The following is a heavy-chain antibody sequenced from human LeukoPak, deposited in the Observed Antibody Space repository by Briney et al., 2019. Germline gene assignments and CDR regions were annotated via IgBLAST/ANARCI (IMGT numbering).Heavy chain of an antibody. D-gene: IGHD3-16*01. J-gene: IGHJ6*02. CDR2: ISWNSGSI. CDR1: GFTFDDYA. CDR3: ARGGGLDD. V-gene: IGHV3-9*01. Sequence: PGGSLRLSCAASGFTFDDYAMHWVRQAPGKGLEWVSGISWNSGSIGYADSVKGRFTISRDNAKNSLYLQMSNLRAEDTAVYFCARGGGLDDWGQGATVTVSS.